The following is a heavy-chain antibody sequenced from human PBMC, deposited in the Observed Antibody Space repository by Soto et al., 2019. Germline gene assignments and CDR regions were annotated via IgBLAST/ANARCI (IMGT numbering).Heavy chain of an antibody. J-gene: IGHJ4*02. V-gene: IGHV3-21*01. CDR2: ISSSSSYI. CDR1: GFTFSSYS. Sequence: GGSLRLSCAASGFTFSSYSMNWVRQAPGKGLEWVSSISSSSSYIYYADSVKGRFTISRDNAKNSLYLQMNSLRAEDTAVYYCASSASNDPPYYWGQGTLVTVSS. CDR3: ASSASNDPPYY.